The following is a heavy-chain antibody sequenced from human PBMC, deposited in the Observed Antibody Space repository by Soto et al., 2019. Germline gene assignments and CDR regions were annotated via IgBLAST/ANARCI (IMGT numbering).Heavy chain of an antibody. D-gene: IGHD5-12*01. Sequence: PVWSMRLSCAGSGFIFGDAWLSWVRQAPGKGLEWVGRVKRKSDGETTDYAAPVTGRFTISRDDSKPTVYLQMNSLKIEDTGIYDCVARRPLEYWSQGTFVTVSS. J-gene: IGHJ4*02. CDR3: VARRPLEY. V-gene: IGHV3-15*05. CDR2: VKRKSDGETT. CDR1: GFIFGDAW.